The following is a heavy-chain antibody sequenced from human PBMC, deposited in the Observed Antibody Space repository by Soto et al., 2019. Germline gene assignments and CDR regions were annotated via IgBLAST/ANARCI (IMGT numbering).Heavy chain of an antibody. Sequence: SGPTLVNPTQTLTLTCTFSGFSLSTSGVGVGWIRQPPGKALEWLALIYWDDDKRYSPSLKSRLTITKDTSKNQVVLTMTNMDPVDTPNFYCPKRLAAARPPSYTMDAGGKGTRVPSP. CDR1: GFSLSTSGVG. J-gene: IGHJ6*03. D-gene: IGHD6-25*01. V-gene: IGHV2-5*02. CDR2: IYWDDDK. CDR3: PKRLAAARPPSYTMDA.